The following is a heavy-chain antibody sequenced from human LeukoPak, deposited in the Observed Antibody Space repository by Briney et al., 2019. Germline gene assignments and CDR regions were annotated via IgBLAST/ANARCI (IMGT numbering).Heavy chain of an antibody. J-gene: IGHJ4*02. CDR2: IGSSGTTR. V-gene: IGHV3-48*03. CDR1: GFTFSSYA. D-gene: IGHD6-19*01. CDR3: ALLAVASDFDY. Sequence: GGSLRLSCAASGFTFSSYAMSWARQAPGKGLEWVSNIGSSGTTRYYADSVKGRFSISRDNAKNSLYLQMNSLRVEDTGVYYCALLAVASDFDYWGQGALVTVSS.